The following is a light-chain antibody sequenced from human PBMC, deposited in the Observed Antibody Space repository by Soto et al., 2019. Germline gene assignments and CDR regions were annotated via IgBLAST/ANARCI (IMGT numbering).Light chain of an antibody. CDR3: QQSYIFPWT. Sequence: DIQMTQSPSSLSASVGDRVTITCRASQSISTYLNWYQQRPGKAPKLLIYAASSLQSGVPSRFSGSGSGTDFTLTISSLQREDFATYYCQQSYIFPWTFGRGPRWKSN. CDR1: QSISTY. CDR2: AAS. V-gene: IGKV1-39*01. J-gene: IGKJ1*01.